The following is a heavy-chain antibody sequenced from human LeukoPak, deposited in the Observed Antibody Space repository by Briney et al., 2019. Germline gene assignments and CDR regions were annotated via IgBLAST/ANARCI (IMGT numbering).Heavy chain of an antibody. D-gene: IGHD1-26*01. J-gene: IGHJ4*02. Sequence: SETLSLTCIVSGGSITSYFWSWIRQSPPKGLEWIGYISYNRGTNYNPSLKSRVTISTDTSKNQFSLKLNSVTAADTAVYYCARGERYGSGSYSSQGYFDYWGQGSLVTVSS. V-gene: IGHV4-59*01. CDR3: ARGERYGSGSYSSQGYFDY. CDR1: GGSITSYF. CDR2: ISYNRGT.